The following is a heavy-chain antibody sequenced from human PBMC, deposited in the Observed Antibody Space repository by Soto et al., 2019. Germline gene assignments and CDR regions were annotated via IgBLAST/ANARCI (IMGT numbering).Heavy chain of an antibody. D-gene: IGHD3-22*01. Sequence: GGSLRLSCAASGFSFDSYGMSWVRQAPGKGLEWVADIKQGGGEKYYVDSVKGRFTISRDNAKNSVYLQMSSLRAEDTAVYYCVVEVEGRYCYYHLGNWGQGTPVTVSS. CDR2: IKQGGGEK. V-gene: IGHV3-7*03. J-gene: IGHJ4*02. CDR3: VVEVEGRYCYYHLGN. CDR1: GFSFDSYG.